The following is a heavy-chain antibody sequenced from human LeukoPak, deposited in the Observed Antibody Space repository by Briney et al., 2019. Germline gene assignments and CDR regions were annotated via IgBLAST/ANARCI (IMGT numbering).Heavy chain of an antibody. Sequence: ASVKVSCKASGYTFTNYDINWVRQATGQGLEWMGYMNPNSGNSAYAQKFQDRVTITTDASISTAYMELSGLRSEDTALYYCTREGLDYWGQGTLVTVSS. V-gene: IGHV1-8*03. CDR1: GYTFTNYD. CDR2: MNPNSGNS. CDR3: TREGLDY. J-gene: IGHJ4*02.